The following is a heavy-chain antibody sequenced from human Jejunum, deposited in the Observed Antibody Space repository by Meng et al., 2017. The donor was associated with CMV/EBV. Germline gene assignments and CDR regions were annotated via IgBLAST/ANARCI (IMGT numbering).Heavy chain of an antibody. CDR2: FYSSDTY. J-gene: IGHJ4*02. CDR1: GGSVNNYY. V-gene: IGHV4-4*07. CDR3: ARGPGASTREGFDY. Sequence: QAQLPEPGPGLVTPSETLSLTCTVSGGSVNNYYWSWIRQSAGKGLEWIGRFYSSDTYNYHPSLDSRVTMSLDTSKNQFSLNLRSVTAADTATYYCARGPGASTREGFDYWGLGTLVTVSS. D-gene: IGHD1-26*01.